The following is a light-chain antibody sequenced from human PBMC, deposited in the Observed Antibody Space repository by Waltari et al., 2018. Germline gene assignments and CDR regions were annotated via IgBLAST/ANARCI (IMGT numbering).Light chain of an antibody. V-gene: IGKV1-12*01. CDR3: QQASSFLLT. CDR2: ATS. Sequence: DILLTQSPSSVSESVGDRVTISCRASQNIDTGLAWCQQKPGKAPKLLIYATSSLQSGVPSRFSGTGSETEFTLSISSLQPDDFATYYCQQASSFLLTFGQGTRLEI. CDR1: QNIDTG. J-gene: IGKJ5*01.